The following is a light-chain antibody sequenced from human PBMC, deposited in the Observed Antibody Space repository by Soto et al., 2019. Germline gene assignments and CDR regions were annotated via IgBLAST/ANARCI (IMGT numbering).Light chain of an antibody. CDR2: YDS. V-gene: IGLV3-21*04. CDR1: NIGSKS. J-gene: IGLJ2*01. Sequence: SYELTQPPSVSVAPGKKARITCGGNNIGSKSVHWYQQKPGQAPVLVIYYDSDRPSGIPERFSGSNSGNTATLTISRVEAGDEADYYCQVWDSSSDLVVFGGGTKVTVL. CDR3: QVWDSSSDLVV.